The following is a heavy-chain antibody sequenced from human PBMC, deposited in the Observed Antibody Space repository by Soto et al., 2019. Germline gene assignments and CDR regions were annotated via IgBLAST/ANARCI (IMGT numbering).Heavy chain of an antibody. CDR1: GGSISSSSYY. V-gene: IGHV4-39*01. CDR3: ARHRTTVTTRVDY. Sequence: QLQLQESGPGLVKPSETLSLTCTVSGGSISSSSYYWGWIRQPPGKGLEWIGSIYYSGSTYYNPSLKSRVTISVDTSKNQFSLKLSSVTAADTAVYYCARHRTTVTTRVDYWGQGTLVTVSS. CDR2: IYYSGST. J-gene: IGHJ4*02. D-gene: IGHD4-4*01.